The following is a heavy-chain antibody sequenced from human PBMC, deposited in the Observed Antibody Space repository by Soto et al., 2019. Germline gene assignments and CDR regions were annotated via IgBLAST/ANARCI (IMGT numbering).Heavy chain of an antibody. Sequence: PGGSLRLSCAASGFTFSSYSMNWVRQAPGKGLEWVSSISSSSSYIYYADSVKGRFTISRDNAKNSLYLQMNSLRAEDTAVYYCARALYLQQAFDYWRQGTLVTVSS. D-gene: IGHD2-2*02. CDR2: ISSSSSYI. V-gene: IGHV3-21*01. CDR3: ARALYLQQAFDY. J-gene: IGHJ4*02. CDR1: GFTFSSYS.